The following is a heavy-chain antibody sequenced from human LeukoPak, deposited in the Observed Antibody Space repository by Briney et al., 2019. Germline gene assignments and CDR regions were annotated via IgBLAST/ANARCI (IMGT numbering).Heavy chain of an antibody. V-gene: IGHV4-4*07. D-gene: IGHD6-13*01. CDR2: IYGSGTT. CDR3: SIKAASGSFDY. J-gene: IGHJ4*02. CDR1: GGSISRYY. Sequence: SETLSLTCSVSGGSISRYYWNWIRQSAGKGLEWIGRIYGSGTTNYNPSLKGRATMSVDTSKDQFSLNLTSVTAADTAIYYCSIKAASGSFDYWGQGNRVTVSS.